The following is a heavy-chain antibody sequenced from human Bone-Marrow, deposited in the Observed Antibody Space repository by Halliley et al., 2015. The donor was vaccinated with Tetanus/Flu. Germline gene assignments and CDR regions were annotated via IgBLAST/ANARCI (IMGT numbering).Heavy chain of an antibody. V-gene: IGHV1-18*04. D-gene: IGHD6-19*01. J-gene: IGHJ4*02. CDR1: GYMFTTYG. CDR2: ISGYNGNT. Sequence: QVQLVQSGVEVKKPGASVKVSCQASGYMFTTYGISWVRQAPGQGLEWLGWISGYNGNTKYAQNLQDRVTLTIDTSTSTAYMELRSLRSDDTAVYYCARGSGTGWYLAYWGQGTLLTVSS. CDR3: ARGSGTGWYLAY.